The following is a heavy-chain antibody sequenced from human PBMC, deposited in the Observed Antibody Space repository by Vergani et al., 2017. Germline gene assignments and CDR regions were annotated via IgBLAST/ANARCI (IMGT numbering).Heavy chain of an antibody. CDR2: IHPTDSDT. Sequence: EVQLVQSGAEVKKPGESLKISCQISGYSFTNYWIGWVRQMPGKGLEWMGIIHPTDSDTRYSPSFQGQVTISVDKSISTAYLPRSSLTASDSAMYYCARLCGRDSSGSKYFDYWGQGTLVTVSS. D-gene: IGHD3-22*01. V-gene: IGHV5-51*01. J-gene: IGHJ4*02. CDR1: GYSFTNYW. CDR3: ARLCGRDSSGSKYFDY.